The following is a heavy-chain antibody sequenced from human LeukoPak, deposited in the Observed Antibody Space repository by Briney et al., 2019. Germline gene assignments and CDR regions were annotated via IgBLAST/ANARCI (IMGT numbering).Heavy chain of an antibody. CDR2: IYYSGSS. J-gene: IGHJ4*02. CDR1: GGSTSSYY. CDR3: ARHGTIAAAGYFDY. D-gene: IGHD6-13*01. Sequence: SETLSLTCAVSGGSTSSYYWSWIRQPPGKGLEWIGYIYYSGSSNYNPSLKSRVTMLVDTSKNQFSLKLNSVTAADTAVYYCARHGTIAAAGYFDYWGQGSLVTVSS. V-gene: IGHV4-59*01.